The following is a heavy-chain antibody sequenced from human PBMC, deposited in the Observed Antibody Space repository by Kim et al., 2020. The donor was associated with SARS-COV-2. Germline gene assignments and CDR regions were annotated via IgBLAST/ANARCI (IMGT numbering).Heavy chain of an antibody. Sequence: ANDARKFQGRVTIPADESTSTAYMELSSLRSEDTAVYYCARSYGDYDFDYWGQGTLVTVSS. D-gene: IGHD4-17*01. CDR2: A. J-gene: IGHJ4*02. CDR3: ARSYGDYDFDY. V-gene: IGHV1-69*01.